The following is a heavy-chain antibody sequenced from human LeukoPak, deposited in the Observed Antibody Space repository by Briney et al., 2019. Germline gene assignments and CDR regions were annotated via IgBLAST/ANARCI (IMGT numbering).Heavy chain of an antibody. Sequence: SETLSLTCAVYGGSFSGYYWSWIRQPPGKGLEWIGEINHSGSTNYNPSLKSRVTISVDTSKNQFSLKLSSVTAADTAVYYCARKDQLSNWFDPWGQGTLVTVSS. CDR2: INHSGST. CDR1: GGSFSGYY. D-gene: IGHD2-2*01. V-gene: IGHV4-34*01. CDR3: ARKDQLSNWFDP. J-gene: IGHJ5*02.